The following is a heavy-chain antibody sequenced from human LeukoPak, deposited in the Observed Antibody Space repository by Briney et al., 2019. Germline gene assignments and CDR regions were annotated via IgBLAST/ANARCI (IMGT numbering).Heavy chain of an antibody. V-gene: IGHV4-4*02. CDR3: AGLVGRYSSGLYYYYFDY. J-gene: IGHJ4*02. Sequence: SETLFLTCTVSGDSINSLDLWSWVRQPPGKGLEWIGEMYLSGTTHSNPSVKSRVTISIDKSKNQFFLNLSSVTAADTAVYYCAGLVGRYSSGLYYYYFDYWGQGTLVTVSS. D-gene: IGHD3-22*01. CDR1: GDSINSLDL. CDR2: MYLSGTT.